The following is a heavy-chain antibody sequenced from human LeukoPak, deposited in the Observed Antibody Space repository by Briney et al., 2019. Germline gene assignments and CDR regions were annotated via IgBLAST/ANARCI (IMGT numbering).Heavy chain of an antibody. J-gene: IGHJ4*02. D-gene: IGHD2-15*01. CDR1: GFTFSSYA. V-gene: IGHV3-23*01. CDR3: ASLARGYYFDY. CDR2: ISAGGGAT. Sequence: GGSLRLSCAASGFTFSSYAMSWVRQAPGKGLEWVSAISAGGGATYYADSVKGRFTISRDNSKNTLSLQMNSLRAEDTAVYYCASLARGYYFDYWGQGTLVTVSS.